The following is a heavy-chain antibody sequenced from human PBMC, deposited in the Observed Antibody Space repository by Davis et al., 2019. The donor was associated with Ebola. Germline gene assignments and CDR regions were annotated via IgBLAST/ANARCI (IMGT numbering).Heavy chain of an antibody. J-gene: IGHJ5*02. D-gene: IGHD2-15*01. V-gene: IGHV3-23*01. CDR3: AKCVVVVAANWFDP. Sequence: GESLKISCAASGFTFSSYAMSWVRQAPGKGLEWVSAISGSGGSTYYADSVKGRFTTSRDNSKNTLYLQMNSLRAEDTAVYYCAKCVVVVAANWFDPWGQGTLVTVSS. CDR1: GFTFSSYA. CDR2: ISGSGGST.